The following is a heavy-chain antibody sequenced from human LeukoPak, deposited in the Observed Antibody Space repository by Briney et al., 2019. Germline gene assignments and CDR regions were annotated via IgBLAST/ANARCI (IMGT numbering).Heavy chain of an antibody. CDR1: GYTFTSYA. CDR3: ARGGDLRYFDGLLFVFDY. J-gene: IGHJ4*02. V-gene: IGHV1-3*01. CDR2: INAGNGNT. Sequence: ASVKVSCKASGYTFTSYAMHWVRQAPGQRLEWMGWINAGNGNTKYSQKFQGRVTITRDTSASTAYMELSSLRSEDTAVYYCARGGDLRYFDGLLFVFDYWGEGTLVTVSS. D-gene: IGHD3-9*01.